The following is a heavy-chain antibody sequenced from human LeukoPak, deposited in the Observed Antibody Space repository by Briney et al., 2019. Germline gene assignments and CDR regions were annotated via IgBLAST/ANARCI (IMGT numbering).Heavy chain of an antibody. CDR2: ISGSGGST. CDR3: AKDTYSSGWYVRGLFDY. V-gene: IGHV3-23*01. CDR1: GFTFSSYA. D-gene: IGHD6-19*01. Sequence: GGSLRLSCAASGFTFSSYAMSWVRQAPGKGLGWVSAISGSGGSTYYADSVKGRFTISRDNSKNTLYLQMNSLRAEDTAVYYCAKDTYSSGWYVRGLFDYWGQGTLVTVSS. J-gene: IGHJ4*02.